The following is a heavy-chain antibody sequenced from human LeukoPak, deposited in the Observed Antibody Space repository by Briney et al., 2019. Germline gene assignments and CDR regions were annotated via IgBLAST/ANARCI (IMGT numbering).Heavy chain of an antibody. CDR2: INHSGST. V-gene: IGHV4-34*01. D-gene: IGHD2-2*01. J-gene: IGHJ5*02. CDR3: ARLGYCSSTSCYSDLNWFDP. Sequence: SETLSLTCAVYGGSFSGYYWSWIRQPPGKGLEWIGEINHSGSTNYNPSLKSRVTISVDTSKNQFSLKLSSVTAADTAVYYCARLGYCSSTSCYSDLNWFDPWGQGTLVTVSS. CDR1: GGSFSGYY.